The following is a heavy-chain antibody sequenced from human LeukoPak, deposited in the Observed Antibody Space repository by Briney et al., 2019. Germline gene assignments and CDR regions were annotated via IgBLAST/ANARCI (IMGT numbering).Heavy chain of an antibody. V-gene: IGHV1-18*01. D-gene: IGHD3-16*02. CDR2: ISAYNGNT. Sequence: ASVKVSCKASGYTFTSYGISWVRQAPGQGFEWMGWISAYNGNTNYAQKLQGRVTMTTDTSTSTAYMELRSLRSDDTAVYYCARDMITFGGVIAPYDYWGQGTLVTVSS. CDR1: GYTFTSYG. CDR3: ARDMITFGGVIAPYDY. J-gene: IGHJ4*02.